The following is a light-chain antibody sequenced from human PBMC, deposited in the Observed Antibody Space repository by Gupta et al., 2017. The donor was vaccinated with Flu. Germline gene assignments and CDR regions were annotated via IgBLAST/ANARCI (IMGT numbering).Light chain of an antibody. Sequence: GDRVTITCRASQSSSSWLAWYQQKPGKAPKLLIYKASSLESGVPSRFSGSGSGTEYTLTISSLQPDDFATYYCQQYNSYPLTFGGGTKVEIE. J-gene: IGKJ4*01. CDR1: QSSSSW. CDR2: KAS. CDR3: QQYNSYPLT. V-gene: IGKV1-5*03.